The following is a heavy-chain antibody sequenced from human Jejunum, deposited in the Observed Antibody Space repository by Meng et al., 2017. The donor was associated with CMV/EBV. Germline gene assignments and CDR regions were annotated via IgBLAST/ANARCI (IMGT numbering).Heavy chain of an antibody. CDR3: ARISLGAFDI. Sequence: SGFSFTDHNMDWVRQAPGKGLEWVGRARNKVHSYITEYAASVKGRFTISRDDSKNSLYLQMNSLKTEDTAVYFCARISLGAFDIWGQGTMVTVSS. CDR1: GFSFTDHN. CDR2: ARNKVHSYIT. V-gene: IGHV3-72*01. D-gene: IGHD2-15*01. J-gene: IGHJ3*02.